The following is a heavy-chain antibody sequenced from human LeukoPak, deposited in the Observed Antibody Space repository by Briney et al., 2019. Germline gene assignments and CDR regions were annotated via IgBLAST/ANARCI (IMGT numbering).Heavy chain of an antibody. CDR2: MKGDGSLI. CDR3: ARGGSYGGYHSY. D-gene: IGHD4-23*01. Sequence: GGSLRLSCAASGFSFGNFWMSWVRQAPGGGLQWVASMKGDGSLIYYVDSVKGRFTIPRDNAKNSLYLQMNSLRAEDTALYYCARGGSYGGYHSYWGQGTLVTVSS. V-gene: IGHV3-7*01. CDR1: GFSFGNFW. J-gene: IGHJ4*02.